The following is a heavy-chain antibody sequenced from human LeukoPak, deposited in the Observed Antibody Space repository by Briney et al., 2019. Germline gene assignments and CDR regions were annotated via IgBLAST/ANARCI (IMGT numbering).Heavy chain of an antibody. CDR2: INAGNGNT. D-gene: IGHD4-23*01. CDR3: ARADDLTTVVSMDV. J-gene: IGHJ6*02. CDR1: GYTFTSYA. Sequence: GASVKVSCKASGYTFTSYAMNWVRQAPGQRLEWMGWINAGNGNTKYSQKFQGRVTITRDTSASTAYMELSSLRSEDTAVYYCARADDLTTVVSMDVWGQGTTVTVSS. V-gene: IGHV1-3*01.